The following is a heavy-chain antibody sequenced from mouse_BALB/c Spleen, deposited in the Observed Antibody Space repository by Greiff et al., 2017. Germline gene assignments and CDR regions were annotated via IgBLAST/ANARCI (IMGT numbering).Heavy chain of an antibody. Sequence: VQLQQSGPELMKPGASVKISCKASGYSFTSYYMHWVKQSHGKSLEWIGYIDPFNGGTSYNQKFKGKATLTVDKSSSTAYMHLSSLTSEDSAVYYCARSHGNYDYFDYWGQGTTLTVSS. CDR3: ARSHGNYDYFDY. CDR2: IDPFNGGT. CDR1: GYSFTSYY. D-gene: IGHD2-1*01. V-gene: IGHV1S135*01. J-gene: IGHJ2*01.